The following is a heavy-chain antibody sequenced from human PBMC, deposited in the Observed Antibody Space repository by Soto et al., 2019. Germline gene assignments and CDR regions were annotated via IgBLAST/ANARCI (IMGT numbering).Heavy chain of an antibody. V-gene: IGHV4-34*01. CDR1: GGSFSGYY. J-gene: IGHJ4*02. D-gene: IGHD6-13*01. CDR2: INHSGST. Sequence: QVQLQQWGAGLLKPSETLSLTCAVYGGSFSGYYWSWIRQPPGKGLEWIGEINHSGSTNYNPSLKSRVTISVDTSKNQFSLKLSSVTAADTAVYSCASSRYSRRFDYWGQGTLVTVSS. CDR3: ASSRYSRRFDY.